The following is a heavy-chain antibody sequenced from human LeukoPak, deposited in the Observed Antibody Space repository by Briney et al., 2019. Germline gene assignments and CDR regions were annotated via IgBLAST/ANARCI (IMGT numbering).Heavy chain of an antibody. D-gene: IGHD6-13*01. CDR1: GYTFTSYD. V-gene: IGHV1-8*03. J-gene: IGHJ6*03. Sequence: GASVKVSCKASGYTFTSYDINWVRQATGQGLEWMGWMNPNSGNTGYAQKFQGRVTITRNTSISTAYMELSSLRSEDTAVYYCARVPHSSSWHYYYYMDVWGKGTTVTVSS. CDR3: ARVPHSSSWHYYYYMDV. CDR2: MNPNSGNT.